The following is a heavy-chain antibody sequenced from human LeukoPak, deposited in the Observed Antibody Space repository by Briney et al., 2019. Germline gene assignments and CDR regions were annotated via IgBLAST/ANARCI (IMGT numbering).Heavy chain of an antibody. V-gene: IGHV3-30*04. CDR3: ARVSGHTSDF. CDR1: GFTFSSYA. D-gene: IGHD3-10*01. Sequence: GGSLRLSCAASGFTFSSYAMHWVRQAPGEGLEWVAVISYDGSNKYYADSVKGRFTISRDNSKNTVDLQMNSLRVEDTAVYYCARVSGHTSDFWGQGTLVTVSS. CDR2: ISYDGSNK. J-gene: IGHJ4*02.